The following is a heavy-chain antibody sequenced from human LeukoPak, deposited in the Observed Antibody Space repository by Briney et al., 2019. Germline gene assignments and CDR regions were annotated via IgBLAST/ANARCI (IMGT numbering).Heavy chain of an antibody. CDR2: ISSSGDEI. D-gene: IGHD2-2*01. CDR3: AIYQQYPSLGSDY. CDR1: GFSFSLYF. V-gene: IGHV3-23*01. J-gene: IGHJ4*02. Sequence: PGGSLRLSRSASGFSFSLYFMTWARQPPGKGPEWVSVISSSGDEIHYADSVKGRFIISRDNSKNTLSLQMNSLRVDDTAIYYCAIYQQYPSLGSDYWGQGTLVTVSS.